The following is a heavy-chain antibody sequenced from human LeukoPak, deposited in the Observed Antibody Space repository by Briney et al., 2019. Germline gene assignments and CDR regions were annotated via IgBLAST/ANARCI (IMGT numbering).Heavy chain of an antibody. Sequence: SETLSLTCTVSGGSISSSSYYWGWIRQPPGKGLEWIGSIYYSGSTYYNPSLKSRVTISVDTSKNQFSLKLSPVTAADTAVYYCATDSGYASHWGQGTLVTVSS. J-gene: IGHJ4*02. V-gene: IGHV4-39*07. CDR2: IYYSGST. CDR1: GGSISSSSYY. D-gene: IGHD5-12*01. CDR3: ATDSGYASH.